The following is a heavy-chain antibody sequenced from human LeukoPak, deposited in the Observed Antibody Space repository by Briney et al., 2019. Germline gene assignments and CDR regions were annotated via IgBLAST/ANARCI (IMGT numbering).Heavy chain of an antibody. CDR2: INHSGST. J-gene: IGHJ5*02. CDR3: ARRIGYSNYLSSWFDL. CDR1: GGSFSGYY. Sequence: SETLSLTCAVYGGSFSGYYWSWIRQPPGKGLEWIGEINHSGSTNYNPSLKSRVTISLDTYKNQFSLKLSSVTAADTAVYYCARRIGYSNYLSSWFDLWGQGTLVTVSS. D-gene: IGHD4-11*01. V-gene: IGHV4-34*01.